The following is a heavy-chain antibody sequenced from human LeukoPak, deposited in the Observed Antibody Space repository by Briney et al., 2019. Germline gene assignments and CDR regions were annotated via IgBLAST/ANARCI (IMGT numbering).Heavy chain of an antibody. J-gene: IGHJ4*02. V-gene: IGHV3-30-3*01. CDR3: AKEQYSSSSDFDY. Sequence: GGSLRLSCAASGFTLSSYAMHWVRQAPGKGLEWVAVISYDGSNKYYADSVKGRFTISRDNSKNTLYLQMNSLRAEDTAVYYCAKEQYSSSSDFDYWGQGTLVTVSS. CDR2: ISYDGSNK. CDR1: GFTLSSYA. D-gene: IGHD6-6*01.